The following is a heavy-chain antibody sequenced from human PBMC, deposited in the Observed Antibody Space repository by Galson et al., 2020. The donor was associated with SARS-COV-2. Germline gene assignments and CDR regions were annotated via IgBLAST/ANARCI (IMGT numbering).Heavy chain of an antibody. CDR1: GDSINNKLFS. J-gene: IGHJ6*02. Sequence: ASETLSLTCTVSGDSINNKLFSWGWVRQSPGKGLEWIGSIYSSGTTYYKSSLRSRATISLATSRKQFSLRLTSVTAADTAVYFCSRAAGAPGDYDMDVWGQGIMVTVSS. D-gene: IGHD6-13*01. CDR2: IYSSGTT. V-gene: IGHV4-39*01. CDR3: SRAAGAPGDYDMDV.